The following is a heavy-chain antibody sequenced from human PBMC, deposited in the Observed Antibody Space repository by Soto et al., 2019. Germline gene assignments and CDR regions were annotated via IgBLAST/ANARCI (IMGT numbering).Heavy chain of an antibody. V-gene: IGHV3-30*03. CDR3: ARVWANSGYYVAYDY. CDR1: GFTFSSYW. J-gene: IGHJ4*02. CDR2: ISDDGSNT. D-gene: IGHD3-22*01. Sequence: PGGSLRLSCAASGFTFSSYWMSWVRQAPGKGLEWVAAISDDGSNTYYADSVKGRFTISRDNAKNTLYLQMNSLRAEDTAVYYCARVWANSGYYVAYDYWGQGTPVTVSS.